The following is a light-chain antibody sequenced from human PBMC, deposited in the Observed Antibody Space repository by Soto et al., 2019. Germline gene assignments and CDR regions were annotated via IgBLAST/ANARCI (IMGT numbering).Light chain of an antibody. CDR2: YAS. V-gene: IGKV1-27*01. Sequence: DIQMTQSPSSLSASVGDRVTLTCRASQDISQYLAWYQQRPGKVPKLLIYYASTLQSGVPSRFSGSGSGTKFTLTISSLQPEDVATYYCLKYTKDAPGTFGQGTKVDIK. J-gene: IGKJ1*01. CDR3: LKYTKDAPGT. CDR1: QDISQY.